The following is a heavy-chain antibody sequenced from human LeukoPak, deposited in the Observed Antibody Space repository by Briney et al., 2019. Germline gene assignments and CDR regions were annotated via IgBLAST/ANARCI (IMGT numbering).Heavy chain of an antibody. V-gene: IGHV3-21*01. Sequence: GGSLRLSCAASGFTFSSYAMSWVRQAPGKGLEWVSSISSSSYIYYADSVKGRFTISRDNAKNSLYLQMNSLRAEDTAVYYCARASYYDSSGYYAPRAFDIWGQGTMVTVSS. CDR2: ISSSSYI. J-gene: IGHJ3*02. CDR1: GFTFSSYA. D-gene: IGHD3-22*01. CDR3: ARASYYDSSGYYAPRAFDI.